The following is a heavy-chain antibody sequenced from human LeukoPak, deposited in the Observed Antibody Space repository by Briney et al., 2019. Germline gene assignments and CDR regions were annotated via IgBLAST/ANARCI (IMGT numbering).Heavy chain of an antibody. CDR3: AKVGFLEWVPNFDY. CDR2: ISYDGSNK. V-gene: IGHV3-30*18. CDR1: GFTFSSYG. Sequence: GGSLRLSCAASGFTFSSYGMRWVRQAPGKGLEWVAVISYDGSNKYYADSVKGRFTISRDNSKNTLYLQMNSLRAEDTAVYYCAKVGFLEWVPNFDYWGQGTLVTVSS. D-gene: IGHD3-3*01. J-gene: IGHJ4*02.